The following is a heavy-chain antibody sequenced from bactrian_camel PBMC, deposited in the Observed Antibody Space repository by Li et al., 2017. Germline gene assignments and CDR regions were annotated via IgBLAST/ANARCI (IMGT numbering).Heavy chain of an antibody. Sequence: HVQLVESGGGLVQPGGSLRLSCAASGYTFSSYYMSWVRQAPGKGLEWVSTIGNDGRLTYYADSVKGRFTFSQDNAQKTLYLQMDSLKPEDTAMYYCAAECAPDEAGGFRYWGQGTQVTVS. CDR2: IGNDGRLT. CDR3: AAECAPDEAGGFRY. J-gene: IGHJ6*01. CDR1: GYTFSSYY. D-gene: IGHD6*01. V-gene: IGHV3S5*01.